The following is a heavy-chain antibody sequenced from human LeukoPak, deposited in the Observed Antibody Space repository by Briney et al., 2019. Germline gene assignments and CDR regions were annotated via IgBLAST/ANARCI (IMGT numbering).Heavy chain of an antibody. V-gene: IGHV1-18*04. Sequence: VASVKVSCKASGYTFTGYYMHWVRQAPGQGLEWMGWISAYNGNTNYAQKLQGRVTMTTDTSTSTAYMELRSLRSDDTAVYYCARAMKGYFDLWGRGTLVTVSS. CDR3: ARAMKGYFDL. D-gene: IGHD3-22*01. J-gene: IGHJ2*01. CDR2: ISAYNGNT. CDR1: GYTFTGYY.